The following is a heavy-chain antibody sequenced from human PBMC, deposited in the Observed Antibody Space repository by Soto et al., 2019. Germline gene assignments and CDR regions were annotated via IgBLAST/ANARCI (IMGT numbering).Heavy chain of an antibody. CDR1: GCSISSSNYY. CDR2: IYYSGST. Sequence: SETLSLTCTVSGCSISSSNYYWGWMRQPPGKGLEWIGSIYYSGSTYYNPSLKSRVTISVDTSKNQFSLKLSSVAAADTAVYYCARDKITGLFDYWGQGTLVSVSS. D-gene: IGHD2-8*02. CDR3: ARDKITGLFDY. V-gene: IGHV4-39*02. J-gene: IGHJ4*02.